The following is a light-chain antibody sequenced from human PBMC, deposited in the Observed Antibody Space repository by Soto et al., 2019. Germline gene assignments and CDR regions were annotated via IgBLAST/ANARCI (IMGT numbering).Light chain of an antibody. Sequence: EIVLTQSPGTLSLSPGERATLSCRASQSVTNSRLAWYQQKPGQAPKVLIYGGSNRATGIPDRFSGSGSGTDFTLTINRLGPEDSAVYYCQQFDTSPYTFGQGTKLEIK. CDR3: QQFDTSPYT. V-gene: IGKV3-20*01. CDR2: GGS. J-gene: IGKJ2*01. CDR1: QSVTNSR.